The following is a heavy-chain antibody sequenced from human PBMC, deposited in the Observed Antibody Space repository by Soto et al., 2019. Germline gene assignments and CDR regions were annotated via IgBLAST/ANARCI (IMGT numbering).Heavy chain of an antibody. CDR1: GGSISSGGYY. J-gene: IGHJ4*02. V-gene: IGHV4-31*03. CDR3: ARADYSSSFPFDY. CDR2: IYYSGST. D-gene: IGHD6-13*01. Sequence: SETLSLTCTVSGGSISSGGYYWSWIRQHPGKGLEWIGYIYYSGSTYYNPSLKSRVTISLDTSKNQFSLKLTSVTAADTAVYYCARADYSSSFPFDYWGQGTLVTVSS.